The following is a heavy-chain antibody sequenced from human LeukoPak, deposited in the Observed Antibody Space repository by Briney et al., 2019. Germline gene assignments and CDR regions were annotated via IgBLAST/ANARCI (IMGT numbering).Heavy chain of an antibody. J-gene: IGHJ4*02. V-gene: IGHV3-53*01. D-gene: IGHD3-16*01. CDR2: IYSGGST. CDR3: ASYDYVWGSPFDY. CDR1: GFTVSSNY. Sequence: GGSLRLSCAASGFTVSSNYMSWVRQAPGKGLEWVSVIYSGGSTYYAGSVKGRFTISRDNSKNTLYLQMNSLRAEDTAVYYCASYDYVWGSPFDYWGQGTLVTVSS.